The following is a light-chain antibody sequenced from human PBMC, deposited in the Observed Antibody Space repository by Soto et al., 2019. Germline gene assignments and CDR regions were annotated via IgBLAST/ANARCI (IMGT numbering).Light chain of an antibody. CDR3: QQCRNWPLT. V-gene: IGKV3-15*01. Sequence: EIVMTQSPATLSVSPGEGATLPCKASQNVYNNLAWYQQRPGQPPRLLIYDASTRATGISARFSGSGYGTKFTLTISSLQSEYFAVYFCQQCRNWPLTFGGGTKVDIK. CDR2: DAS. J-gene: IGKJ4*01. CDR1: QNVYNN.